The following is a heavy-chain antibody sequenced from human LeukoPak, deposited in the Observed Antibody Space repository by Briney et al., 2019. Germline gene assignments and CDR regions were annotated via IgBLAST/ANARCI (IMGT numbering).Heavy chain of an antibody. CDR2: IYSSGST. D-gene: IGHD3-22*01. CDR1: GGSISSGSYY. J-gene: IGHJ4*02. Sequence: SETLSLTCTASGGSISSGSYYWSWIRQPAGKGLEWFGRIYSSGSTNYNPSLKSRVTISVDTSKNQFSLKLSSVTAADTDVYYCARDTYYYDNSGYYLDYWGQGTLVTVSS. CDR3: ARDTYYYDNSGYYLDY. V-gene: IGHV4-61*02.